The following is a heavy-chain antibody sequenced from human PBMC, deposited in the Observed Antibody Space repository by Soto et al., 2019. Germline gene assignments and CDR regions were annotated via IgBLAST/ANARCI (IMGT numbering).Heavy chain of an antibody. CDR2: ISAYNGNT. V-gene: IGHV1-18*01. CDR3: ARCSSWSVYYCFYLDV. CDR1: GYTFTSFV. D-gene: IGHD6-6*01. Sequence: QVQLVQPGAGVKKPGASVKVSCKASGYTFTSFVISWVRQAPGKGLEWLGWISAYNGNTNYAQKLQGRVPMTTGTSTSTAYMELRSWRSDDTAVYYCARCSSWSVYYCFYLDVWGKGTTVTVSS. J-gene: IGHJ6*03.